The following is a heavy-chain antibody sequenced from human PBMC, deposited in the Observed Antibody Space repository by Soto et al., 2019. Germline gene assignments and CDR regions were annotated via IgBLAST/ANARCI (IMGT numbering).Heavy chain of an antibody. Sequence: EVQLVESGEGLVQPGGSLRLTCAASGFSFSNYNMNWVRQAPGKGLEWVSYISKSSTTIYYADSVRGRLSISRDNGKNSLYLQMDSLRDEDTAVYYCARDAFDYDTTCYHCDYWGQGTLVPVSS. J-gene: IGHJ4*02. CDR3: ARDAFDYDTTCYHCDY. D-gene: IGHD3-22*01. CDR2: ISKSSTTI. V-gene: IGHV3-48*02. CDR1: GFSFSNYN.